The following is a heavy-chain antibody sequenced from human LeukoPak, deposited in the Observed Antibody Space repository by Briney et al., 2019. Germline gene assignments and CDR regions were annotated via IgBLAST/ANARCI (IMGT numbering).Heavy chain of an antibody. J-gene: IGHJ4*02. CDR3: ARDGFRGPSDY. CDR1: GYRFTSYG. Sequence: ASVKVSCTASGYRFTSYGISWVRQAPGQGLEWMGWINANNGNTNYAQKVQGRVTMTTDTSTSTAYMELRSLRSDDTALYYCARDGFRGPSDYWGQGTLVTVSS. V-gene: IGHV1-18*01. D-gene: IGHD3-16*01. CDR2: INANNGNT.